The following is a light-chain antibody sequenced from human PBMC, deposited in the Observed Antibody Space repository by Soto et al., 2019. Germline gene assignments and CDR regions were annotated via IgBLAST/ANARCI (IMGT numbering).Light chain of an antibody. Sequence: ALTQPASVSGSPGQSITITCTGTSSDVGGYKYVSWYQQHPGKAPKVMIYEVSNRPSGVSNRFSGSKSGNTASLTISGLQAEDEADYYCTSYTSSSTYVFGTGTKVTVL. CDR2: EVS. V-gene: IGLV2-14*01. CDR3: TSYTSSSTYV. CDR1: SSDVGGYKY. J-gene: IGLJ1*01.